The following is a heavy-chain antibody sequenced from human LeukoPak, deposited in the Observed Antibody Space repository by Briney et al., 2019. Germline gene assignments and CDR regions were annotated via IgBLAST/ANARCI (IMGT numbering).Heavy chain of an antibody. CDR3: AKDAFSYNGVFDPSDI. CDR1: GFTVSNNY. CDR2: IYSGGST. V-gene: IGHV3-53*01. J-gene: IGHJ3*02. Sequence: PGGSLRLSCAASGFTVSNNYMIWVRQAPGKGLEWVSVIYSGGSTYYADSVKGRFTISRDNSKNTLYLQMNSLRAEDTAVYYCAKDAFSYNGVFDPSDIWGQGTMVTVSS. D-gene: IGHD3-3*01.